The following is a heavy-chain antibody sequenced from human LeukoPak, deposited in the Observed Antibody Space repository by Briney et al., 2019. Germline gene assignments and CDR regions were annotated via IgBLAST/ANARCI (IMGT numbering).Heavy chain of an antibody. D-gene: IGHD3-3*01. CDR2: IKSKTDGGTT. J-gene: IGHJ6*03. Sequence: PGGSLRLSCAASGFTFSSYGMHWVRQAPGKGPEWVGRIKSKTDGGTTDYAAPVKGRFTISRDDSKNTLYLQMNSLKTEDTAVYYCTTERFLEWLLKDYYYYYMDVWGKGTTVTASS. CDR3: TTERFLEWLLKDYYYYYMDV. CDR1: GFTFSSYG. V-gene: IGHV3-15*01.